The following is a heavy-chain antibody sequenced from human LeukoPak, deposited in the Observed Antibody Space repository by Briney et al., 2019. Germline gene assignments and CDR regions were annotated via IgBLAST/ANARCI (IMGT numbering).Heavy chain of an antibody. CDR2: ISSIDGST. CDR1: GFTFSSYG. J-gene: IGHJ4*02. D-gene: IGHD1-26*01. Sequence: GGSLRLSCAASGFTFSSYGMSWVRQAPGKGLEWVSGISSIDGSTYYADSVKGRFTVSRDNSKNTLYLQMNSLRAEDTAVYYCAKVASGSYYNWPFDYWGQGTLVTVSS. CDR3: AKVASGSYYNWPFDY. V-gene: IGHV3-23*01.